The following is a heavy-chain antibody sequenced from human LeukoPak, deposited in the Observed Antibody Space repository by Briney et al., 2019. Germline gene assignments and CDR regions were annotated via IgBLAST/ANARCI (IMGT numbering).Heavy chain of an antibody. V-gene: IGHV1-2*02. CDR2: INPNSGGT. J-gene: IGHJ3*02. Sequence: GASVKVSCKASGYTFTGYYMHWVRQAPGQGLEWMGWINPNSGGTNYAQKFQGRVTMTRDTSISTAYMELSRLRSDDTAVYYCARINYDSSGYYHGVYAFDIWGQGTMVTVSS. CDR1: GYTFTGYY. D-gene: IGHD3-22*01. CDR3: ARINYDSSGYYHGVYAFDI.